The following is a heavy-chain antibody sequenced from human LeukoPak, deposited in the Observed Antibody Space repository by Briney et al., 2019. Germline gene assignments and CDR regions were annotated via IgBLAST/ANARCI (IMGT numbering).Heavy chain of an antibody. CDR2: NSSSSSTI. Sequence: GGSLRLSCAASGFTFSSYSMNWARHAPGKGLEWVSYNSSSSSTIYYADSVKGRFTISRDNAKNSLYLQMNSLRAEDTAVYYCARVWYSSGWLDYWGQGTLVTVSS. J-gene: IGHJ4*02. CDR1: GFTFSSYS. CDR3: ARVWYSSGWLDY. D-gene: IGHD6-19*01. V-gene: IGHV3-48*01.